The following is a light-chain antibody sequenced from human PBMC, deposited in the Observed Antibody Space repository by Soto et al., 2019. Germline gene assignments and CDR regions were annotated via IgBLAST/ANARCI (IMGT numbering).Light chain of an antibody. CDR2: DAS. CDR3: QQRSNWPSIT. V-gene: IGKV3-11*01. Sequence: IGLTQSPATLSLSEGERANLSCRASQSVSIYLAWYQQKPGQAPRLLIYDASNRATGIPARFSGSGSGTDFTLTINSLEPEDFAVYYCQQRSNWPSITFGQGTLLEIK. CDR1: QSVSIY. J-gene: IGKJ5*01.